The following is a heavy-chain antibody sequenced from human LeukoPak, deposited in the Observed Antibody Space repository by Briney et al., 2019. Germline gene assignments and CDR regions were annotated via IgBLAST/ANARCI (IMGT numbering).Heavy chain of an antibody. D-gene: IGHD3-10*01. J-gene: IGHJ6*02. Sequence: ASVKVSCKASGYTFTSYGISWVRQAPGQGLEWMGWISAYNGNTNYAQKLQGRVTMTTDTSTSTAYMELRSLRSDDTAVYYCARGLYYYGSERSLHMDVWGQGTTVTVSS. CDR2: ISAYNGNT. V-gene: IGHV1-18*01. CDR1: GYTFTSYG. CDR3: ARGLYYYGSERSLHMDV.